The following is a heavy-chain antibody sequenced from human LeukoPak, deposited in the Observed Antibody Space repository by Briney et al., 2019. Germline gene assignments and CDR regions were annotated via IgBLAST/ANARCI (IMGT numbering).Heavy chain of an antibody. V-gene: IGHV4-34*01. CDR2: INHSGST. CDR1: GGSFSGYY. CDR3: ARARVTGGSFDFDY. J-gene: IGHJ4*02. D-gene: IGHD7-27*01. Sequence: SETLSLTCAVYGGSFSGYYWSWIRQPPGKGLEWIGEINHSGSTYYNPSLKSRVTISVDTSKNQFSLKLSSVTAADTAVYYCARARVTGGSFDFDYWGQGTLVTVSS.